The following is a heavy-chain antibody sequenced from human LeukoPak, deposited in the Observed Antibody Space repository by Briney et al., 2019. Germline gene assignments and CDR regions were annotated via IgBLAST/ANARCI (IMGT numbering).Heavy chain of an antibody. Sequence: ASVKVSCKASGYTFSSYGISWVRQAPGQGLEWMGWISAYNGNTNYAQKLQGRVTMTTDTSTSTAYMELRSLRSDDTAVYYCASDRVWFGELLSVFLYWGQGTLVTVSS. J-gene: IGHJ4*02. CDR2: ISAYNGNT. V-gene: IGHV1-18*01. CDR1: GYTFSSYG. CDR3: ASDRVWFGELLSVFLY. D-gene: IGHD3-10*01.